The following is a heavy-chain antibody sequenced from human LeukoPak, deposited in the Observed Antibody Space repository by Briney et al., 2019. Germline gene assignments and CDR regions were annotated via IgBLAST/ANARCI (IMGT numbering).Heavy chain of an antibody. Sequence: GASVKVSCRASGYTFTGYYMHWVRQAPGQGLEWMGRTNPNSGGTNYAQKFQGRVTMTRDTSISTAYMELSRLRSDDTAVYYCARTGRIRVGATQFDYWGQGTLVTVSS. V-gene: IGHV1-2*06. CDR2: TNPNSGGT. CDR1: GYTFTGYY. CDR3: ARTGRIRVGATQFDY. D-gene: IGHD1-26*01. J-gene: IGHJ4*02.